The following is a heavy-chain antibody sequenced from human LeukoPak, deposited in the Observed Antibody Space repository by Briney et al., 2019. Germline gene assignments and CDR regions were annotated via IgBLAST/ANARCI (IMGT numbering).Heavy chain of an antibody. CDR2: IIPIFGTA. J-gene: IGHJ4*02. V-gene: IGHV1-69*06. D-gene: IGHD5-18*01. Sequence: SVKVSCKASGGTFSSYAISWVRQAPGQGLEWMGGIIPIFGTANYAQKFQGRVTITADKSTSTAYMELSSLRSEDTAVYYCAALTAYTAITIWGQGTLVTVSS. CDR3: AALTAYTAITI. CDR1: GGTFSSYA.